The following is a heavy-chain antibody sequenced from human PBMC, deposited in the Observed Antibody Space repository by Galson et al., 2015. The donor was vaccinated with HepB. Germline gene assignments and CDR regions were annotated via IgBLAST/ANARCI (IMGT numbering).Heavy chain of an antibody. J-gene: IGHJ6*02. Sequence: SCKASGGDFAFNNYTINWVRQAPGQGLEWMGRIIPILGITNYAQKFQGRVTLTADRSTATAYMEVSGLRSDDTAVYYCARDEGYCGGDCYSGYNMDVWGQGTTVTVSS. V-gene: IGHV1-69*04. D-gene: IGHD2-21*02. CDR2: IIPILGIT. CDR1: GGDFAFNNYT. CDR3: ARDEGYCGGDCYSGYNMDV.